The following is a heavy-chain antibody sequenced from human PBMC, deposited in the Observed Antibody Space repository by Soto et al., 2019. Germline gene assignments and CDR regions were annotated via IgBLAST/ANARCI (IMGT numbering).Heavy chain of an antibody. CDR1: GFIFSSYG. D-gene: IGHD4-17*01. Sequence: ESGGGVVQPGRSLRLSCAASGFIFSSYGMHWVRQAPGKGLEWVAVISYDGSNKYYADSVKGRFTISRDNSKNTLYLQMNSLRAEDTAVYYCAKVAHSTGTFDYWGQGTLVTVSS. V-gene: IGHV3-30*18. J-gene: IGHJ4*02. CDR2: ISYDGSNK. CDR3: AKVAHSTGTFDY.